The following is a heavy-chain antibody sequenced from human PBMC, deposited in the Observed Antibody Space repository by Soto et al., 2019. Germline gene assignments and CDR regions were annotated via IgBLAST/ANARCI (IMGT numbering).Heavy chain of an antibody. V-gene: IGHV4-59*01. D-gene: IGHD4-17*01. CDR2: IYYSGST. J-gene: IGHJ4*02. Sequence: SETLSLTCTVSGGSISSYYWSWIRQPPGKGLEWIGYIYYSGSTNYNPSLKSRVTISVDTSKNQFSLKLSSVTAADTAVYYCARVSNDYGDLYFDYWGQGTLVTVS. CDR3: ARVSNDYGDLYFDY. CDR1: GGSISSYY.